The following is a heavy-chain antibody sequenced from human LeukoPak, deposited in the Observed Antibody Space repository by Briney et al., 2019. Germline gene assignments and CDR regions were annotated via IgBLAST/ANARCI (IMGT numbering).Heavy chain of an antibody. V-gene: IGHV1-69*13. CDR1: GGTFSSYA. CDR3: AGEIDLREAAFDI. D-gene: IGHD4-17*01. CDR2: IIPIFGTA. Sequence: SVKVSCKASGGTFSSYAISWVRQAPGQGLEWMGGIIPIFGTANYAQKFQGRVTTTADESTSTAYMELSSLRSEDTAVYYCAGEIDLREAAFDIWGQGTMVTVSS. J-gene: IGHJ3*02.